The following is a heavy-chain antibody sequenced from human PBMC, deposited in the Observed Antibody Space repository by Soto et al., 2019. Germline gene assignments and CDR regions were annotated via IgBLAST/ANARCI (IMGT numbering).Heavy chain of an antibody. CDR2: IIPMFGTA. V-gene: IGHV1-69*01. Sequence: QVQLVQSGAEVKKPGSSVKVSCKASGDTFSSYAINWVRQAPGQGLEWMGGIIPMFGTANYAQKFKGRVTINAGESTSTVYTELSSLRSEDTAVYYCARVGPAHYYDSSGYYSPLDYWGQGTLVTVSS. D-gene: IGHD3-22*01. CDR1: GDTFSSYA. CDR3: ARVGPAHYYDSSGYYSPLDY. J-gene: IGHJ4*02.